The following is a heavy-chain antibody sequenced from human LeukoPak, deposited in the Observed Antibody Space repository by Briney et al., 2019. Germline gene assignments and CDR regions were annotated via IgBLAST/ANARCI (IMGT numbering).Heavy chain of an antibody. V-gene: IGHV3-30*02. D-gene: IGHD5-24*01. CDR3: AKAVWRRDGYNYQVDY. J-gene: IGHJ4*02. CDR2: IRYDGSNK. Sequence: GGSLRLSCAASGFTFSSYGMHWVRQAPGKGLEWVAFIRYDGSNKYYADSVKGRFTISRDNSKNTLYLQMNSLRAEDTAVYYCAKAVWRRDGYNYQVDYWGQGTLVTVSS. CDR1: GFTFSSYG.